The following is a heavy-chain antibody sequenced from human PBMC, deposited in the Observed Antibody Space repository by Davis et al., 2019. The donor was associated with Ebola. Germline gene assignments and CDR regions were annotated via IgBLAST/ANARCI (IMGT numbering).Heavy chain of an antibody. CDR1: GGSFSGYY. CDR3: ARCFDIVVVPAAFDI. D-gene: IGHD2-2*01. V-gene: IGHV4-59*01. Sequence: PSETLSLTCAVYGGSFSGYYWSWIRQPPGKGLEWIGYIYYSGSTNYNPSLKSRVTISVDTSKNQFSLKLSSVTAADTAVYYCARCFDIVVVPAAFDIWGQGTMVTVSS. J-gene: IGHJ3*02. CDR2: IYYSGST.